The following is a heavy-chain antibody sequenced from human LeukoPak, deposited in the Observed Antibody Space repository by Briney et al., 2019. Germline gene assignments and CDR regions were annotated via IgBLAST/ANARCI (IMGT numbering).Heavy chain of an antibody. CDR3: ARDLTAAGLGAEYFQH. CDR2: INPNSGGT. J-gene: IGHJ1*01. D-gene: IGHD6-13*01. CDR1: GYTFTGYY. Sequence: ASVKVSCKASGYTFTGYYMHWVRQAPGQGLEWMGWINPNSGGTNYAQKFQGRVTMTRDTSISTAYMELSRLRSDDTAVYYCARDLTAAGLGAEYFQHWGQGTLVTVSS. V-gene: IGHV1-2*02.